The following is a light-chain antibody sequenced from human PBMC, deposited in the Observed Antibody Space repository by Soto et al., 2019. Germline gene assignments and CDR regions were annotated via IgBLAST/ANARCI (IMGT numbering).Light chain of an antibody. CDR1: QSVSSN. V-gene: IGKV3-15*01. J-gene: IGKJ2*01. Sequence: EIVMTQSPATLSVSPGERATLSCRASQSVSSNLAWYQQKPGQAPRLLFYGASTRATGIPVRFSASGSGTEFTLTISSLQSEDFAVYHCQQYNDWPRGYTFGQGTKLEIK. CDR3: QQYNDWPRGYT. CDR2: GAS.